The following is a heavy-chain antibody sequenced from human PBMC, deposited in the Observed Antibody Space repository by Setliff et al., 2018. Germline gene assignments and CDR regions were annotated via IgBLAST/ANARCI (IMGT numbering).Heavy chain of an antibody. Sequence: PGGSLRLSCAASGFTLSSFEMNWVRQAPGKGLEWVSYITNSGGTIYYADSVKGRFTISRDNAKNSLFLQMNSLRAEDTALYYCAKFVGYTYGYDYWGRGTLVTVSS. CDR3: AKFVGYTYGYDY. CDR1: GFTLSSFE. CDR2: ITNSGGTI. D-gene: IGHD5-18*01. V-gene: IGHV3-48*03. J-gene: IGHJ4*02.